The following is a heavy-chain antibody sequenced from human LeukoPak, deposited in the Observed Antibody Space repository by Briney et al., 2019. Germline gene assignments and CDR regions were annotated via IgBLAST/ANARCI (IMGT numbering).Heavy chain of an antibody. J-gene: IGHJ4*02. CDR2: INHSGST. CDR1: GGSISSGGYY. D-gene: IGHD4-23*01. CDR3: ARGTTMEIFDY. V-gene: IGHV4-39*07. Sequence: SETLSLTCTVSGGSISSGGYYWSWIRQPPGKGLEWIGEINHSGSTNYNPSLKSRVTISVDTSKNQFSLKLSSVTAADTAVYYCARGTTMEIFDYWGQGTLVTVSS.